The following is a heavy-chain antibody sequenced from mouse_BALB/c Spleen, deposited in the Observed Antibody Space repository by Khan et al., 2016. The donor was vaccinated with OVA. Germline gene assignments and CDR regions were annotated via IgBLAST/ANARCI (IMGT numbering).Heavy chain of an antibody. V-gene: IGHV1-5*01. D-gene: IGHD2-2*01. CDR2: IYPGNSDT. CDR1: GYTFTSYW. J-gene: IGHJ3*01. CDR3: TRFGYLFAY. Sequence: VRLQQSGTVLARPGTSVKMSCKAPGYTFTSYWMHWVKQKPGQGLEWIGAIYPGNSDTSYNQKFKGKAKLTAVTSTSTAYMELSSLTNEDSAVYYCTRFGYLFAYWGQGTLVTVSA.